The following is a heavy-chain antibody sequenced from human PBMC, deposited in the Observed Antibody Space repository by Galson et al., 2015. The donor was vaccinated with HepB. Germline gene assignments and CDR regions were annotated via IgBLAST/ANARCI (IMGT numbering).Heavy chain of an antibody. CDR2: ISYDGSNK. CDR1: GFTFSSYA. V-gene: IGHV3-30*04. CDR3: ARWGYSSRVT. J-gene: IGHJ5*02. D-gene: IGHD6-13*01. Sequence: SLRLSCAASGFTFSSYAMHWVRQAPGKGLEWVAVISYDGSNKYYADSVKGRFTISRDNSKNTLYLQMNSLRAEDTAVYYCARWGYSSRVTWGQGTLVTVSS.